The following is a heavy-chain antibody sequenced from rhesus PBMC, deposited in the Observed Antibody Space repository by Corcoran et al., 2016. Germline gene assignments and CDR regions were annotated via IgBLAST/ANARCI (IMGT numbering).Heavy chain of an antibody. CDR2: IDGNTGRT. CDR3: ARARYHYDNDY. V-gene: IGHV4-80*01. J-gene: IGHJ4*01. CDR1: GPSISRSW. Sequence: QMQLQESGPGPVTPSETLSLTCAVSGPSISRSWWGLPRQSPGKGLEWIGEIDGNTGRTRYNPSLRSRVTVSRDASKNQVSLKLTSVTAADTAVYYCARARYHYDNDYWGQGVLVTVSS. D-gene: IGHD3-28*01.